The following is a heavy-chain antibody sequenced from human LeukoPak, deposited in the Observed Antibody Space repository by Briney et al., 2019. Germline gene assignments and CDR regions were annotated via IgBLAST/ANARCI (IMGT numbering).Heavy chain of an antibody. J-gene: IGHJ5*01. V-gene: IGHV3-7*05. CDR1: GFTFSSYW. CDR3: ARIDGYNSGWFDY. D-gene: IGHD6-19*01. Sequence: PGGSLRLSCAASGFTFSSYWMSWVRQAPGKGLEWVANINQDGGAKYYVDSVKGRFTISRDNAKNSLYLQMNGLRAEDTAVYYCARIDGYNSGWFDYWGQGTQVIVSS. CDR2: INQDGGAK.